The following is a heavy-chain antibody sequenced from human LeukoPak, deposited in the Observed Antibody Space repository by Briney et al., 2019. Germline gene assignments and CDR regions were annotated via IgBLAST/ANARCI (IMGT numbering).Heavy chain of an antibody. V-gene: IGHV4-38-2*02. D-gene: IGHD6-13*01. CDR2: IYHSGST. CDR3: ARVRGSSWYRGYYYYMDV. Sequence: SETLSLTCTGSGYSISSGYYWGWIRQPPGKGLEWIGSIYHSGSTYYNPSLKSRVTISVDTSKNQFSLKLSSVTAADTAVYYCARVRGSSWYRGYYYYMDVWGKGTTVTVSS. J-gene: IGHJ6*03. CDR1: GYSISSGYY.